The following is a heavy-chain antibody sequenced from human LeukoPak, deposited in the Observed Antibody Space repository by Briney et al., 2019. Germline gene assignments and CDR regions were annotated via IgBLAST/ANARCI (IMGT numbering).Heavy chain of an antibody. V-gene: IGHV4-30-4*07. CDR1: GGSISSGGYS. CDR2: IYYSGST. CDR3: ASSGSGYYYGYYYYYMDV. D-gene: IGHD3-22*01. Sequence: SETLSLTCAVSGGSISSGGYSWSWIRQPPGKGLEWIGYIYYSGSTYYNPSLKSRVTISVDTPKNQFSLKLSSVTAADTAVYYCASSGSGYYYGYYYYYMDVWGKGTTVTVSS. J-gene: IGHJ6*03.